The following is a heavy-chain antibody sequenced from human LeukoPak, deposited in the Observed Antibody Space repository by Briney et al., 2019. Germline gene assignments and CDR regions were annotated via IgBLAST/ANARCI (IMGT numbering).Heavy chain of an antibody. CDR1: GFTVRSNY. D-gene: IGHD4-17*01. CDR2: IYRGGSA. Sequence: GGSLRLSCAASGFTVRSNYMSWVRQAPGKGLEWVSVIYRGGSAYYGDSGKGRFTISRDNSRNTLYLQMNSLRAEDTAAYYCARVAVTTRIWFYFDYWGQGTLLTVSS. V-gene: IGHV3-53*01. J-gene: IGHJ4*02. CDR3: ARVAVTTRIWFYFDY.